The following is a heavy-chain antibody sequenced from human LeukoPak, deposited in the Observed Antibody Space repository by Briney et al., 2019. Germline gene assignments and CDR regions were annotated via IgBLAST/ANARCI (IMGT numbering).Heavy chain of an antibody. Sequence: GGSLRLSCAASGFTYSNFGMRWVRQPPGKGLEWVAGICSDGSEKYYGDAVKGRFTLYRNNSMNTLYLQMNNLRDDDTAVYFCAKDAQRGFDYSTSLEYWGEGTLVIVSS. V-gene: IGHV3-33*06. J-gene: IGHJ4*02. CDR1: GFTYSNFG. CDR3: AKDAQRGFDYSTSLEY. CDR2: ICSDGSEK. D-gene: IGHD4-11*01.